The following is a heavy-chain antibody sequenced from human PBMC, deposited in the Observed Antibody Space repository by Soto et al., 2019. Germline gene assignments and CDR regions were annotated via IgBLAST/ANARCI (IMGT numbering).Heavy chain of an antibody. Sequence: PGGSLRLSCAASEFTFSNYAMSWVRQAPGKGLEWVSAISGSGGSTYYADSVKGRFTISRDNSKNTLYLQMNSLRAEDTAVYYCAKDGGYYYGSGSYLGGYFDYWGQGTLVTVSS. V-gene: IGHV3-23*01. CDR1: EFTFSNYA. CDR2: ISGSGGST. CDR3: AKDGGYYYGSGSYLGGYFDY. D-gene: IGHD3-10*01. J-gene: IGHJ4*02.